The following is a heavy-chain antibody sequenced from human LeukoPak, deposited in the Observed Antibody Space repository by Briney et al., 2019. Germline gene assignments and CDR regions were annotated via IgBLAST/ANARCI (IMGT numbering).Heavy chain of an antibody. J-gene: IGHJ4*02. CDR2: IFYSATS. Sequence: SETLSLTCTVSGGSVTSSYWTWIRQSPGKGLEWIGHIFYSATSRYNPSLKSRVTISVDTSKNQFSLKLSSVTAADTAVYYCAREERGYSYGYDYWGQGTLVTVSS. CDR1: GGSVTSSY. D-gene: IGHD5-18*01. CDR3: AREERGYSYGYDY. V-gene: IGHV4-59*02.